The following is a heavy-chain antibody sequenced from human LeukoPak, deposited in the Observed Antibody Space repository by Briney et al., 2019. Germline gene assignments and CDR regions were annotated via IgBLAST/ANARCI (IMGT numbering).Heavy chain of an antibody. CDR1: GGTFSSYA. CDR3: APSSSSDGYYYYGMDV. Sequence: SVKVSCKASGGTFSSYAISWVRQAPGQGLEWMGGIVPIFGTANYAQKFQGRVTITADESTSTAYMELSSLRSEDTAVYYCAPSSSSDGYYYYGMDVWGQGTTVTVSS. D-gene: IGHD6-6*01. CDR2: IVPIFGTA. J-gene: IGHJ6*02. V-gene: IGHV1-69*01.